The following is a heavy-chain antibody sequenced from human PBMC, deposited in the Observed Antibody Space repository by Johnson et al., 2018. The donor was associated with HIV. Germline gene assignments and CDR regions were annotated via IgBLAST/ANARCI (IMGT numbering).Heavy chain of an antibody. J-gene: IGHJ3*02. CDR1: GFTVSGND. CDR3: TRLYSSGWYGSAFDI. V-gene: IGHV3-53*01. Sequence: VHLVESGGGLIQPGGSLRLSCAASGFTVSGNDMSWVRQAPGKGLEWVSLIYSEGSTYYADSVKGRLTISRDNSKSIAYLQINSMNTEDTAVYYCTRLYSSGWYGSAFDIWGQGTMVTVSS. CDR2: IYSEGST. D-gene: IGHD6-19*01.